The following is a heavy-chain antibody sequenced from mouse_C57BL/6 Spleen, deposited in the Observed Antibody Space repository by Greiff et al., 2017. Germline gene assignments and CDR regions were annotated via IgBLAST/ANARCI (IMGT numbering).Heavy chain of an antibody. CDR2: IDPETGGT. V-gene: IGHV1-15*01. CDR1: GYTFTDYE. D-gene: IGHD2-5*01. CDR3: TRESNTEYYAMDY. J-gene: IGHJ4*01. Sequence: QVQLKQSGAELVRPGASVTLSCKASGYTFTDYEMHWVKQTPVHGLEWIGAIDPETGGTAYNQKFKGKAILTADKSSSTAYMELRSLTSEDSAVYYCTRESNTEYYAMDYWGQGTSVTVSS.